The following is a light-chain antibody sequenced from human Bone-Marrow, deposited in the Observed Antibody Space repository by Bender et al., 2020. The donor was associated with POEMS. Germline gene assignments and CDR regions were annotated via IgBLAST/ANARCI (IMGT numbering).Light chain of an antibody. CDR3: HSYDNNNRGV. Sequence: NFMLTQPHSVSESPGKTITISCTGTSGRIANNYVQWYLQRPGSAPTTLIYEDDQRPSGVPDRFSGSIDSPSNSASLTISRLTTEDEGDYYCHSYDNNNRGVFGGGTRVTVL. CDR1: SGRIANNY. V-gene: IGLV6-57*02. J-gene: IGLJ3*02. CDR2: EDD.